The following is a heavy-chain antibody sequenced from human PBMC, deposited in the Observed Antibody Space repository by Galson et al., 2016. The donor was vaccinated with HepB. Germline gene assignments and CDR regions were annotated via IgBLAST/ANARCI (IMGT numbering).Heavy chain of an antibody. D-gene: IGHD2-21*02. Sequence: SLRLSCAASGFTFNNYAMSWVRQAPGKGLEWISYISGGSITIDYADSVKGRFTISRDNAKNSLYLQMNSLRDEDTAVYYCVRGSLRFDYWGQGTRVTVSS. CDR1: GFTFNNYA. J-gene: IGHJ4*02. CDR3: VRGSLRFDY. CDR2: ISGGSITI. V-gene: IGHV3-48*02.